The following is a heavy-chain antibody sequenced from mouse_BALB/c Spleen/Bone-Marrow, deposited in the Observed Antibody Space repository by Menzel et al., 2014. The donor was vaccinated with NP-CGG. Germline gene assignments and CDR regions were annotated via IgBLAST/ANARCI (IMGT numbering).Heavy chain of an antibody. CDR3: AMCGYNSVLEY. Sequence: EVKVVESGGGLVQPGGSLKLSCAASGFGFSRYWMSWVRQAPGKGLEWIGEINPNSRTINYTPSLKDKFIISRDNATNTLDRQRSKVRSEETTLYYRAMCGYNSVLEYWGQGTIPTVAP. J-gene: IGHJ2*01. D-gene: IGHD2-2*01. CDR1: GFGFSRYW. CDR2: INPNSRTI. V-gene: IGHV4-1*02.